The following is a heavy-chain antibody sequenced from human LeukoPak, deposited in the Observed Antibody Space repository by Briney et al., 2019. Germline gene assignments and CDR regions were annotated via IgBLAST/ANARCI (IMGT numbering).Heavy chain of an antibody. CDR1: GXTFSSYA. CDR3: ARGSSVRMGY. CDR2: ISYDGSNK. Sequence: GGSLRLSCAASGXTFSSYAVHWVRQAPGKGLEWVAVISYDGSNKYYADSVKGRFTISRDNSKNTLYLQMNSLRAEDTAVYYCARGSSVRMGYWGQGTLVTVSS. J-gene: IGHJ4*02. V-gene: IGHV3-30-3*01. D-gene: IGHD4-17*01.